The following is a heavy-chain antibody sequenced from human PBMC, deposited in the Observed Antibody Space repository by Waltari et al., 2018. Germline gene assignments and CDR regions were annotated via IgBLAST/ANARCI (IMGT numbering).Heavy chain of an antibody. CDR3: ATDLSRWFDP. J-gene: IGHJ5*02. CDR1: GFTFSSYW. CDR2: IKQDGSEE. Sequence: EVQLVESGGGLVQPGGSLRLSCAASGFTFSSYWLSWVRQAHGKGLEWVASIKQDGSEEYYVDSVKGRSTTSRDNAKNSRSLQMNSLRVEDTAVYYCATDLSRWFDPWGQGTLVTVSS. V-gene: IGHV3-7*04.